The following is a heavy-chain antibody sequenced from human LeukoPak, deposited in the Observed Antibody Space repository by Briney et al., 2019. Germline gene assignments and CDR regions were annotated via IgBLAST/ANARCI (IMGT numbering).Heavy chain of an antibody. CDR2: ISAYNGNT. Sequence: ASVKVSCKASGYTFTSYGISWVRQAPGQGLEWMGWISAYNGNTNYAQKLQGRVTMTTDTSTSTAYMELRSLRSDDTAVHYCAREMLRYANYYYMDAWGKGTTVTVSS. D-gene: IGHD2-8*01. V-gene: IGHV1-18*01. CDR1: GYTFTSYG. J-gene: IGHJ6*03. CDR3: AREMLRYANYYYMDA.